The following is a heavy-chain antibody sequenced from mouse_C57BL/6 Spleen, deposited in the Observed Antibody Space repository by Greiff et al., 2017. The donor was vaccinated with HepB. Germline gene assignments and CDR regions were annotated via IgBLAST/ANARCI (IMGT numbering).Heavy chain of an antibody. CDR2: IYPGDGDT. D-gene: IGHD2-1*01. V-gene: IGHV1-80*01. J-gene: IGHJ4*01. CDR3: ARGGIYYDAMDY. Sequence: VQLQHSGAELVKPGASVKISCKASGYAFSSYWMNWVKQRPGKGLEWIGQIYPGDGDTNYNGKFKGKATLTADESSSTAYMQLSSLTSEDSAVYVCARGGIYYDAMDYWGQGTSVTVSS. CDR1: GYAFSSYW.